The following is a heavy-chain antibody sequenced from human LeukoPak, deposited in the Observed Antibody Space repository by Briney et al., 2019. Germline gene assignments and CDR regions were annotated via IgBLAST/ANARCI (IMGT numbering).Heavy chain of an antibody. J-gene: IGHJ4*02. CDR3: ARGRSGSYSPKTPFDY. CDR1: GFTFSSYS. Sequence: GGSLRLSCAASGFTFSSYSMNWVRQAPGKGLEWVSYISSSSSTIYYADSVKGRFTISRDNAKNSLYLQMNSLRAEDTAVYYCARGRSGSYSPKTPFDYWGQGTLVTVSS. V-gene: IGHV3-48*04. CDR2: ISSSSSTI. D-gene: IGHD1-26*01.